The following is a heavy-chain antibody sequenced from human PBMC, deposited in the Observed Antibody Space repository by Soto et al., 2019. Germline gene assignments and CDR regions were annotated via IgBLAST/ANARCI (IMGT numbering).Heavy chain of an antibody. V-gene: IGHV6-1*01. J-gene: IGHJ4*02. CDR1: GDSVPSNSAA. Sequence: LSLTFAISGDSVPSNSAAWNWIRQSPSRGLEWLGRTYYRSKWYNDYAVSVRSRITINPDTSKNQFSLQLNSVTPEDTAVYYCARGTSIAAAVAGDNFDYWGQGTLVTVSS. D-gene: IGHD6-13*01. CDR3: ARGTSIAAAVAGDNFDY. CDR2: TYYRSKWYN.